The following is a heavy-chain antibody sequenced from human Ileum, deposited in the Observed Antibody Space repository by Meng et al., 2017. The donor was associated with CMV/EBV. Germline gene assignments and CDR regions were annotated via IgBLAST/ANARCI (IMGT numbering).Heavy chain of an antibody. V-gene: IGHV3-23*01. J-gene: IGHJ5*02. D-gene: IGHD2-2*01. Sequence: ASGFNFRTFVMTWVRQAPGRGLEWVSAITSGGGHTYYAGSVMGRFYISRDNSRNTLYLQMHSLRAEDTALYFCAKGATSSKLDWFDPWGQGTLVTVSS. CDR1: GFNFRTFV. CDR3: AKGATSSKLDWFDP. CDR2: ITSGGGHT.